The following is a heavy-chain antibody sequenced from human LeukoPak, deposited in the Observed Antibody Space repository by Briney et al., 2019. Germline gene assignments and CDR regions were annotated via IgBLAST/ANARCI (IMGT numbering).Heavy chain of an antibody. D-gene: IGHD4-23*01. J-gene: IGHJ4*02. CDR2: SSNYGIST. CDR3: AKDLSSDNSI. V-gene: IGHV3-74*03. CDR1: GFTFSRSW. Sequence: GGSLRLPCAASGFTFSRSWMHWVRHAPGKGLFWVSRSSNYGISTTYAESVNGRFTISRDNAKNTLYLQMNSLRVEDTAVYYCAKDLSSDNSIWGQGALVTVAS.